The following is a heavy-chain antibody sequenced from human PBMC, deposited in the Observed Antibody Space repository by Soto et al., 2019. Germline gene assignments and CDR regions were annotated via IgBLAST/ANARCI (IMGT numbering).Heavy chain of an antibody. V-gene: IGHV3-48*01. CDR1: GFSFSTYS. CDR3: ARAGSSSDNGMDV. D-gene: IGHD6-6*01. J-gene: IGHJ6*02. CDR2: ISSRSYTI. Sequence: EVQLVESGGGLVQPGGSLRLSCAASGFSFSTYSMNWVRQAPGKGLEWVSYISSRSYTIYYVDSVKGRFTISRDNAKNSLYLQMSRLRGEDTALYCCARAGSSSDNGMDVWGQGTTVTVSS.